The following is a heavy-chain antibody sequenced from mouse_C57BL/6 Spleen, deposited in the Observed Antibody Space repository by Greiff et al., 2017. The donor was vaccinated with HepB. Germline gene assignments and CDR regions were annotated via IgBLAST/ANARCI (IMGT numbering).Heavy chain of an antibody. CDR2: ISDGGSYT. V-gene: IGHV5-4*01. J-gene: IGHJ3*01. CDR3: ARDLHWFAY. Sequence: EVKLMESGGGLVKPGGSLKLSCAASGFPFSSYAMSWVRQTPEKRLEWVATISDGGSYTYYPDNVKGRFTISRDNAKNNLYLQMSHLKSEDTAMYYCARDLHWFAYWGQGTLVTVSA. CDR1: GFPFSSYA.